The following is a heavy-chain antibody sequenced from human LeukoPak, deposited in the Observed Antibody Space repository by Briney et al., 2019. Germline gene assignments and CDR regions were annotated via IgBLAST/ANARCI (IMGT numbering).Heavy chain of an antibody. D-gene: IGHD6-6*01. Sequence: GASVKVSCKASGYTFTSYDINWVRQATGQGLEWVGWMNPNSGNTGYAQKFQGRVTMTRNTSISTAYMELSSLRSEDTAVYYCARTGQQGMAARLLYYYYYMDVWGKGTTVTVSS. V-gene: IGHV1-8*01. CDR1: GYTFTSYD. CDR2: MNPNSGNT. J-gene: IGHJ6*03. CDR3: ARTGQQGMAARLLYYYYYMDV.